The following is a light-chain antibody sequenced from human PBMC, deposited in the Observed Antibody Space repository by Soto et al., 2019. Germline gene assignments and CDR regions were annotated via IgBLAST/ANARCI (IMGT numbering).Light chain of an antibody. CDR1: SSNIGSNY. Sequence: QSGLTQPPSASGTPGQRVTISCSGSSSNIGSNYVYWYQQLPGTAPKLLIYRNNQRPSGVPDRFSGSKSGTSAFLAISGLRSEDEADYYCAAWDDSLSGQVFGTGTKVTVL. J-gene: IGLJ1*01. V-gene: IGLV1-47*01. CDR2: RNN. CDR3: AAWDDSLSGQV.